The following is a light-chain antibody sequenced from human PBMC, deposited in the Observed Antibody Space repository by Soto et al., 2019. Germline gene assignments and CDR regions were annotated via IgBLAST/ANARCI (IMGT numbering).Light chain of an antibody. Sequence: DLQMTQSPSSLSASIGDRVTITCRASQDVRIFLNWYQHKPGTAPKLLIYAASGVPTGVPSRFSGSGSGTDFTLAISSLQPEDFATYYCQQSYSTPYTFGQGTELDI. CDR1: QDVRIF. CDR2: AAS. CDR3: QQSYSTPYT. V-gene: IGKV1-39*01. J-gene: IGKJ2*01.